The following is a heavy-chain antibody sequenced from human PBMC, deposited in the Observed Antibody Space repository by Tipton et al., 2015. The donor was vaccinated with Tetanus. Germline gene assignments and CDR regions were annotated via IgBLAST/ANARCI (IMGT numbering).Heavy chain of an antibody. CDR3: ARAHCTDGVCNFDF. CDR1: GYIFNNYW. Sequence: QLVQSGGEVKKPGESLKISCKGSGYIFNNYWIGWVRQKPGKGLEWMGIIYPGDSDTRYSPSSQGRVTISVDKSINTAYLQWSSLKASDTSMFYCARAHCTDGVCNFDFWGQGALVTVAS. D-gene: IGHD2-8*01. J-gene: IGHJ4*02. V-gene: IGHV5-51*01. CDR2: IYPGDSDT.